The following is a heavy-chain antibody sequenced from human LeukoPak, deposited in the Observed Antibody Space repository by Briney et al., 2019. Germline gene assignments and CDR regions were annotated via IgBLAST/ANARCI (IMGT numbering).Heavy chain of an antibody. CDR3: ASDRVFYGLDV. CDR1: GFTFSSYW. Sequence: PGRSLRLSCAASGFTFSSYWMSWVRQAPGKGLEWVANIKQDGSEKYYVDSVKGRLTISRDNARNTLYLQMNSLRPEDTAIYYCASDRVFYGLDVWGQGTTVTVSS. CDR2: IKQDGSEK. J-gene: IGHJ6*02. V-gene: IGHV3-7*01.